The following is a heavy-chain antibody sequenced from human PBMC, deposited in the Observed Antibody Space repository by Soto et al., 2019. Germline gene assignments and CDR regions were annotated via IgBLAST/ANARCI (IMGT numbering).Heavy chain of an antibody. CDR1: GYTFSSYA. CDR2: IIPIFGTA. J-gene: IGHJ4*02. D-gene: IGHD6-13*01. CDR3: ARDLYGSSDY. V-gene: IGHV1-69*13. Sequence: SVKVSCKASGYTFSSYAISWVRQAPGQGLEWMGGIIPIFGTANYAQKFQGRVTITADESTSTAYMELSSLRASDTAMYYCARDLYGSSDYWDQGTLVTVSS.